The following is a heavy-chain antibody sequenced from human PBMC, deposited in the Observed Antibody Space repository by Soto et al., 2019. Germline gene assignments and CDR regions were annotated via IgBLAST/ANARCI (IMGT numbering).Heavy chain of an antibody. J-gene: IGHJ4*02. CDR3: ARDSGDYIWGSSPFYFDY. D-gene: IGHD3-16*01. Sequence: VQLVESGGGLVQPGGSLRLSCAASGFTFSSYSMNWVRQAPGKGLEWVSYISSSSSTIYYADSVKGRFTISRDNAKNSLYLQMNSLRAEDTAVYYCARDSGDYIWGSSPFYFDYWGQGTLVTVSS. V-gene: IGHV3-48*01. CDR2: ISSSSSTI. CDR1: GFTFSSYS.